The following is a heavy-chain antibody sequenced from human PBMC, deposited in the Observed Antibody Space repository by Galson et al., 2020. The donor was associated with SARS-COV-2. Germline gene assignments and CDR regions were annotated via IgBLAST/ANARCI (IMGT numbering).Heavy chain of an antibody. D-gene: IGHD2-2*01. Sequence: GESLKISCKVSGYTLTELSMHWVRQAPGKGLEWMGGFDPEDGETIYAQKFQGRVTMTEDTSTDTAYMELSSLRSEDTAVYYCATGPPYCSSTSCYSNWFDPWGQGT. CDR1: GYTLTELS. CDR3: ATGPPYCSSTSCYSNWFDP. V-gene: IGHV1-24*01. J-gene: IGHJ5*02. CDR2: FDPEDGET.